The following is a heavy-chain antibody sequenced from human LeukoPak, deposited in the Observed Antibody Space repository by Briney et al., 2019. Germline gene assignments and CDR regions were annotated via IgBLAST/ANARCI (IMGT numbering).Heavy chain of an antibody. Sequence: KVSCKASGYTFTTYWIGWVRQMPGKGLEWMGIIYPGDSDTRYSPSFQGQVTISADKSISTAYLQWSSLKASDTAMYYCAREGSSWYRFDYWGQGTLVTVSS. J-gene: IGHJ4*02. CDR3: AREGSSWYRFDY. CDR1: GYTFTTYW. V-gene: IGHV5-51*01. D-gene: IGHD6-13*01. CDR2: IYPGDSDT.